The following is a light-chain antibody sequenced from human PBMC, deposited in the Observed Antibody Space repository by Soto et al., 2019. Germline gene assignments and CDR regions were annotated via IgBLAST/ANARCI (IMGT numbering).Light chain of an antibody. V-gene: IGKV1-5*03. J-gene: IGKJ1*01. CDR1: QTISNW. CDR2: KAS. CDR3: QHYNSYSEA. Sequence: IQMTQSPSTLSASVGDRVTITCQASQTISNWLAWYQQKPGKAPKLLIYKASTLKSGVPSRFSGSGSGTEFTLTISSLQPDGFATYYCQHYNSYSEAFGQGTKVDIK.